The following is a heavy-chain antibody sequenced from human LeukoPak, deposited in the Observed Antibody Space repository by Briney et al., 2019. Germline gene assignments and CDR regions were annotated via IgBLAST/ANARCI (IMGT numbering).Heavy chain of an antibody. D-gene: IGHD4-11*01. CDR3: ARGRVSSSVYYSTYYYYFYMDV. CDR2: IYYSGST. V-gene: IGHV4-39*07. Sequence: SETLSLTCTVSGGSISSSSYYWGWIRQPPGKGLEWIGSIYYSGSTYYNPSLKSRVTISVDTSKNDFSLKLSSVTATDTAIYFCARGRVSSSVYYSTYYYYFYMDVWGKGTTVSVSS. CDR1: GGSISSSSYY. J-gene: IGHJ6*03.